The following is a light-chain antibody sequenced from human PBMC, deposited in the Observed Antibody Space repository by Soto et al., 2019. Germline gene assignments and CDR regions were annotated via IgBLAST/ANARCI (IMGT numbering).Light chain of an antibody. J-gene: IGKJ2*01. CDR2: AAS. CDR3: QQSYSTPTPPT. CDR1: QSITTH. V-gene: IGKV1-39*01. Sequence: DIQMTQSPSSLSASAGDRVTMTCRASQSITTHVNWYQQKPGKAPKLLIYAASILQSGVPSRFSGSGSGTDFTLTISSLQPEDFATYFCQQSYSTPTPPTFGQGTKVEIK.